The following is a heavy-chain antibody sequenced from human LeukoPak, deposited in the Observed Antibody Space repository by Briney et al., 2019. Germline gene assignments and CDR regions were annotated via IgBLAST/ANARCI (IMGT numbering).Heavy chain of an antibody. Sequence: PGGSLRLSCAASGFTFSSYEMNWVRQAPGKGLEWVSYISSSGSTIYYADSVKGRFTISRDNAKNSLYLQMNSLRAEDTAVYYCARGVVVAAIFDYWGQGTLVTVSS. CDR3: ARGVVVAAIFDY. CDR1: GFTFSSYE. CDR2: ISSSGSTI. V-gene: IGHV3-48*03. J-gene: IGHJ4*02. D-gene: IGHD2-15*01.